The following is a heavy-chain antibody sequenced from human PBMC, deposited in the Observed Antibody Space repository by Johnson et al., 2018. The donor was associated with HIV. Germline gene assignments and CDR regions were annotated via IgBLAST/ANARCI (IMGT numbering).Heavy chain of an antibody. CDR1: GFTFDDYG. J-gene: IGHJ3*02. D-gene: IGHD1-26*01. V-gene: IGHV3-23*04. Sequence: VQLVESGGGVVRPGGSLRLSCAASGFTFDDYGMNWVRQAPGKGLEWVSAISGSGGSTYYADSVKGPFSISRDNSKNTLYLQMYSMRDDDTGVYYCARDEGGWELLSGFDFDIWGQGTMVTVSS. CDR2: ISGSGGST. CDR3: ARDEGGWELLSGFDFDI.